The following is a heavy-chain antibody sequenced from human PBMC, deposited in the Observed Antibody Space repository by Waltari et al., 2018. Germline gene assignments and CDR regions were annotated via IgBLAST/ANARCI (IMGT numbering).Heavy chain of an antibody. Sequence: QLQLQQSGPGLVKPSESLSLTCAVSGDSMSSSDWWSWVRQPPGKGLAWIGQIHRSGRTNYSPSLESRVTMSIDTSNNQFSLKMSAATAADTAVYYCARDRGRGLYLDSWGQGTLVTVSP. V-gene: IGHV4-4*02. D-gene: IGHD2-15*01. CDR2: IHRSGRT. CDR1: GDSMSSSDW. J-gene: IGHJ4*02. CDR3: ARDRGRGLYLDS.